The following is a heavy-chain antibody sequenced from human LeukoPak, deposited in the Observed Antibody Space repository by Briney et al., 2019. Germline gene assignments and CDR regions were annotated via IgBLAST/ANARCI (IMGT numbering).Heavy chain of an antibody. J-gene: IGHJ2*01. Sequence: TLSLTCTVSGDSINSGNSYWAWIRQHPEKGLEWIGYLSYSASTYYNPSLKSRLTMSVDTSKNQFSLKLNSVTAADTAVYYCARVPVGNYYYTTGYFDLWGRGTLVTVSS. CDR2: LSYSAST. V-gene: IGHV4-31*03. D-gene: IGHD3-22*01. CDR1: GDSINSGNSY. CDR3: ARVPVGNYYYTTGYFDL.